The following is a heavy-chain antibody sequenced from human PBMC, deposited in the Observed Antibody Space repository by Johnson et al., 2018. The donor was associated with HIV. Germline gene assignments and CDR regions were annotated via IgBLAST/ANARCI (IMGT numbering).Heavy chain of an antibody. CDR2: IYNDGSRT. Sequence: VLLVESGGGVVQPGGSLRLSCAASGFTFSSYAMHWVRQVPGKGPVWVARIYNDGSRTSYADSVTGRFTISRDNAKQTVDLQMNSPRVEDTALYYCAKVYFVVDTCAGFDPFNLWGQGTLVTVSS. D-gene: IGHD2-8*01. V-gene: IGHV3-74*02. CDR3: AKVYFVVDTCAGFDPFNL. J-gene: IGHJ3*01. CDR1: GFTFSSYA.